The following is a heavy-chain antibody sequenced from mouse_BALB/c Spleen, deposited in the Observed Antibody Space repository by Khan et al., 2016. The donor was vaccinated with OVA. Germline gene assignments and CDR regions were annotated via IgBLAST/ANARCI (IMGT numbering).Heavy chain of an antibody. CDR2: ISYAGSN. Sequence: EVQLVESGPGLVKPSQSLSLTCSVTGYSITSGYYWNWIRQFPGNKLDWMGYISYAGSNNYNPSLKNRISITRDTSKYQFFLTLTSVTTEDTATYNCARIRHFHDGNSNHAVEYWGQETSVTVSS. CDR3: ARIRHFHDGNSNHAVEY. D-gene: IGHD1-1*01. CDR1: GYSITSGYY. V-gene: IGHV3-6*02. J-gene: IGHJ4*01.